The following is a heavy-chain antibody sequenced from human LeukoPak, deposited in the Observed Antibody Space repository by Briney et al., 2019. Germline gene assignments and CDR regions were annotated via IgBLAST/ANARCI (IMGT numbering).Heavy chain of an antibody. D-gene: IGHD3-10*01. CDR3: AKFSVSSATLHYFDD. CDR1: GFTFDSYV. Sequence: GGSLRLSCAASGFTFDSYVMSWVRQAPGKGLERVSGISASGDNTYYADSVKGRFTISRDNSKNTLYLQMNSLRAEDTAVYYCAKFSVSSATLHYFDDWGQGTLVTVSS. V-gene: IGHV3-23*01. J-gene: IGHJ4*02. CDR2: ISASGDNT.